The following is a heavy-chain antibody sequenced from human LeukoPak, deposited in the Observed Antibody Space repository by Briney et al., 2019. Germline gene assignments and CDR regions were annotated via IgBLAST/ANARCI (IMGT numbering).Heavy chain of an antibody. Sequence: GSLRLSCAASGFTFSSYSMNWVRQPPGKGLEWVGEINHSGSTNYNPSLKSRVTISVDTSKNQFSLKLSSVTAADTAVYYCARGRVPAAITFDYWGQGTLVTVSS. J-gene: IGHJ4*02. CDR1: GFTFSSYS. CDR2: INHSGST. V-gene: IGHV4-34*01. D-gene: IGHD2-2*01. CDR3: ARGRVPAAITFDY.